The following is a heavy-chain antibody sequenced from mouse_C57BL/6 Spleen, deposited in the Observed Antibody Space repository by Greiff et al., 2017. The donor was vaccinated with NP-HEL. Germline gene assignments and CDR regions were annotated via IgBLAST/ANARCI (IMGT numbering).Heavy chain of an antibody. CDR3: ARYDYGSSLDY. D-gene: IGHD1-1*01. CDR1: GYAFSSYW. J-gene: IGHJ2*01. Sequence: QVQLQQSGAELVKPGASVKISCKASGYAFSSYWMNWVKQRPGKGLEWIGQIYAGDGDTNYNGKFKGKATLTADKSSSTAYMQLSSLTSEDSAVYFCARYDYGSSLDYWGQGTTLTVSS. CDR2: IYAGDGDT. V-gene: IGHV1-80*01.